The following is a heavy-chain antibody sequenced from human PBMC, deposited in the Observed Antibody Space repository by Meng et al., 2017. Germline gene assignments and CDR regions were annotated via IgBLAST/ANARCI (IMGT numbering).Heavy chain of an antibody. CDR2: INPNSGGT. J-gene: IGHJ4*02. Sequence: QGQSAQAEAGVKKPGASVKVSCKASGYTFTGYYMHWVRQAPGQGLEWMGRINPNSGGTNYAQKFQGRVTMTRDTSISTAYMELSRLRSDDTAVYYCARSERYVLGFDYWGQGTLVTVSS. CDR3: ARSERYVLGFDY. D-gene: IGHD3-16*01. V-gene: IGHV1-2*06. CDR1: GYTFTGYY.